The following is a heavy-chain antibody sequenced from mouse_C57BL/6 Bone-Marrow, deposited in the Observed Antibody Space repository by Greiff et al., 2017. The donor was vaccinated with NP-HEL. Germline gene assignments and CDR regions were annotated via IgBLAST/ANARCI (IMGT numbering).Heavy chain of an antibody. CDR1: GYTFTDHT. Sequence: VQLQQSDAELVKPGASVKISCKVSGYTFTDHTINWMKPRPEQGLEWIGYIYPRDGSTKYNDKFKGQATLPADKASSTAYMQLNSLTSEDSAVYFWARRSRLLPLYYFDYWGQGTTLTVSS. CDR3: ARRSRLLPLYYFDY. CDR2: IYPRDGST. V-gene: IGHV1-78*01. J-gene: IGHJ2*01. D-gene: IGHD2-3*01.